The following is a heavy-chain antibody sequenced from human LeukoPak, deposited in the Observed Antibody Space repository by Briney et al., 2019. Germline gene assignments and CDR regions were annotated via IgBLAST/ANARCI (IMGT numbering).Heavy chain of an antibody. CDR3: VKGRYEILTGYYDAFDI. CDR1: GFTFSSYA. Sequence: GGSLRLSCSASGFTFSSYALQWVRQAPGKGLKYVSAISTDGHSTYYADSVKGRFTISRDNSKNTLYLQMSSLRAEDTAVYYCVKGRYEILTGYYDAFDIWGQGTMVTVSS. CDR2: ISTDGHST. J-gene: IGHJ3*02. V-gene: IGHV3-64D*06. D-gene: IGHD3-9*01.